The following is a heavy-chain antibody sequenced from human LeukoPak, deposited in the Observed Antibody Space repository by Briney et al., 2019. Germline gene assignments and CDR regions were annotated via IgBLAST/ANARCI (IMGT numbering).Heavy chain of an antibody. CDR3: ARVGVDGYDLSFEDY. Sequence: SVKVSCKASGGTFSSYTISWVRQAPGQGLEWMGRIIPILGIANYAQKFQGRVTMTRNTSISTAYMELSSLRSEDTAVYYCARVGVDGYDLSFEDYWGQGTLVTVSS. CDR2: IIPILGIA. J-gene: IGHJ4*02. D-gene: IGHD5-12*01. CDR1: GGTFSSYT. V-gene: IGHV1-69*02.